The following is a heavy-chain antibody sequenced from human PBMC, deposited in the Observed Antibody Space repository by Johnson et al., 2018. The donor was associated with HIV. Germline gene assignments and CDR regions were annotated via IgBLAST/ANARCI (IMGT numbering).Heavy chain of an antibody. D-gene: IGHD5-24*01. CDR2: VNQDGREK. CDR3: ARALGRDGYRNDAFDI. V-gene: IGHV3-7*05. Sequence: VQLVESGGGLVQPGGSLRLSCAASGFTFNSYWMSWVRQAPGKGLEWMANVNQDGREKYYVDSVKGRFTISRDNAKNSLYLQMNSLRADDTAVYYCARALGRDGYRNDAFDIWGQGTMVTVSS. CDR1: GFTFNSYW. J-gene: IGHJ3*02.